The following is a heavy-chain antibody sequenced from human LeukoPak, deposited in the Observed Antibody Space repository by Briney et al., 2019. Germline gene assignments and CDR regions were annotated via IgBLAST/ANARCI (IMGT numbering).Heavy chain of an antibody. CDR3: ARDLEQDYYDSSGYYPSGY. J-gene: IGHJ4*02. V-gene: IGHV3-21*01. CDR2: ISSSSSYI. CDR1: GFTFSSYS. D-gene: IGHD3-22*01. Sequence: GGSLRLSCAASGFTFSSYSMNWVRQAPGKGLEWVSSISSSSSYIYYADSVKGRFTISRDNAKNSLYLQMNSLRAEDTAVYYCARDLEQDYYDSSGYYPSGYWGQGTLVTVSS.